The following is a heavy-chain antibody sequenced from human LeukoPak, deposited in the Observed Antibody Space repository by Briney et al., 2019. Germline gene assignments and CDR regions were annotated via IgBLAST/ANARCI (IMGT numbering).Heavy chain of an antibody. CDR1: GGSFSGYY. CDR3: ARANGLFGDYFDY. D-gene: IGHD3-16*01. CDR2: INHSGST. V-gene: IGHV4-34*01. Sequence: SETLSLTCAVYGGSFSGYYWSWIRQPPGKGLEWIGEINHSGSTNYNPSLKSRVTISVDTSKNQFSLKLSSVTAADTAVYYCARANGLFGDYFDYWGQGTLVTVSS. J-gene: IGHJ4*02.